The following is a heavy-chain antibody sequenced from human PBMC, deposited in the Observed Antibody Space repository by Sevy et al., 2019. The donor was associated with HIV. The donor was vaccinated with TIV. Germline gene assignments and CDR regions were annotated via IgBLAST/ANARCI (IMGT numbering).Heavy chain of an antibody. CDR2: ISLHGPNK. CDR1: GFTFSNYV. D-gene: IGHD2-15*01. Sequence: GGSLRLSCAASGFTFSNYVMHWLRQAPGKGLEWVAVISLHGPNKDYRDSVKGRFTISRDDAKNTVYVEMTSLTVEDTALYYCVRETGGSGSAGYFGDWGQRTLVTVSS. V-gene: IGHV3-30*04. CDR3: VRETGGSGSAGYFGD. J-gene: IGHJ4*02.